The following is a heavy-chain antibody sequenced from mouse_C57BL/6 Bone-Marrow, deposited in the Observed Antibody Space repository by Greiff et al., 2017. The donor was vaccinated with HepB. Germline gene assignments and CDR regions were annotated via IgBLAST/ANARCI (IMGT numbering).Heavy chain of an antibody. J-gene: IGHJ1*03. Sequence: VQLQQSVAELVRPGASVKLSCTASGFNIKNTYMHWVKQRPEQGLEWIGRIDPANGNTKYAPKFQGKATITADTSSNTAYLQLSSLTSEDTAIYCCASPIPDYYGSSYGYFDVWGTGTTVTVSS. V-gene: IGHV14-3*01. D-gene: IGHD1-1*01. CDR3: ASPIPDYYGSSYGYFDV. CDR1: GFNIKNTY. CDR2: IDPANGNT.